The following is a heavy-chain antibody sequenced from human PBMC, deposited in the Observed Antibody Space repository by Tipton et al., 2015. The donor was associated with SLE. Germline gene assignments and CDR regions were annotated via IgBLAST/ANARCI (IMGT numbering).Heavy chain of an antibody. CDR1: GGSFSGYY. V-gene: IGHV4-59*01. D-gene: IGHD3-22*01. CDR3: ARDNDSSGYTLWYFDL. CDR2: IYYSGST. Sequence: LRLSCAVYGGSFSGYYWSWIRQHPGKGLEWIGYIYYSGSTYYNPSLKSRVTISVDTSKNQFSLKLSSVTAADTAVYYCARDNDSSGYTLWYFDLWGRGTLVTVSS. J-gene: IGHJ2*01.